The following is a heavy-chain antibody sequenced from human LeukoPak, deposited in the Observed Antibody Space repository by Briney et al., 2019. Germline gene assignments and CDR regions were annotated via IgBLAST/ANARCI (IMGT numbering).Heavy chain of an antibody. Sequence: GGSLRLSCAASGFTFSSYSMNWVRQAPGKGLEWVSSISSSSSYIYYADSVKGRFTIPRDNAKNSLYLQMNSLRAEDTAVYYCARDSSSWYYYYYYMDVWGKGTTVTVSS. J-gene: IGHJ6*03. V-gene: IGHV3-21*01. CDR3: ARDSSSWYYYYYYMDV. D-gene: IGHD6-13*01. CDR2: ISSSSSYI. CDR1: GFTFSSYS.